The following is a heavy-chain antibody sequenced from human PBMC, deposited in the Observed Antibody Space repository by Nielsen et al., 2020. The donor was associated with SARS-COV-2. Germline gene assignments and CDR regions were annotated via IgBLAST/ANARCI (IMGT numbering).Heavy chain of an antibody. V-gene: IGHV1-2*06. D-gene: IGHD3-10*01. J-gene: IGHJ6*02. CDR1: GYTFTGYY. Sequence: ASVKVSCKASGYTFTGYYMHWVRQAPGQGLEWMGRINPNSGGTNYAQKFQGRVTMTRDTSISTAYMELSRLRSDDTAVYYCARPDGFGELLSSYYYYGMDVWGQGTTVTVSS. CDR3: ARPDGFGELLSSYYYYGMDV. CDR2: INPNSGGT.